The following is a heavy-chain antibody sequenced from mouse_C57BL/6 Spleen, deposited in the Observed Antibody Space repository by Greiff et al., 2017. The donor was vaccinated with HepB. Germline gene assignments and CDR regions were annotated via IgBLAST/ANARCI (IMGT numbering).Heavy chain of an antibody. CDR2: IYPGDGDT. D-gene: IGHD1-1*01. CDR1: GYAFSSYW. Sequence: QVQLKESGAELVKPGASVKISCKASGYAFSSYWMNWVKQRPGKGLEWIGQIYPGDGDTNYNGKFKGKATLTADKSSSTAYMQLSSLTSEDSAVYFCARMGTTVVDYYAMDYWGQGTSVTVSS. J-gene: IGHJ4*01. V-gene: IGHV1-80*01. CDR3: ARMGTTVVDYYAMDY.